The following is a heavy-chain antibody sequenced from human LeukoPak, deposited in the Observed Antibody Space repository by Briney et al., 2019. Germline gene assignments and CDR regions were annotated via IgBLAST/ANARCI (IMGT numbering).Heavy chain of an antibody. D-gene: IGHD3-22*01. Sequence: GGSLRLSCAASGFTFSSYAMSWVRQAPGKGLEWVSAISGSGGSTYYADSVKGRFAISRDNSKNTLYLQMNSLRAEDTAVYYCAKDGGFSSGYWDWFDPWGQGTLVTVSS. J-gene: IGHJ5*02. V-gene: IGHV3-23*01. CDR1: GFTFSSYA. CDR3: AKDGGFSSGYWDWFDP. CDR2: ISGSGGST.